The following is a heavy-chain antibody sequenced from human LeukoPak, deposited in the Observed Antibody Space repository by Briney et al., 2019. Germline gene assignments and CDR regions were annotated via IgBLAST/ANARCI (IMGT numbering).Heavy chain of an antibody. V-gene: IGHV1-69*13. J-gene: IGHJ3*02. Sequence: SVKVSCKASGGTFSSYAISWVRQAPGQGLEWMGGIIPIFGTANYAQKFQGRVTITADESTSTAYMELSSLRSEDTAVYYCARETVVTPPRAFDIWGQGTMVTVSS. CDR3: ARETVVTPPRAFDI. D-gene: IGHD4-23*01. CDR1: GGTFSSYA. CDR2: IIPIFGTA.